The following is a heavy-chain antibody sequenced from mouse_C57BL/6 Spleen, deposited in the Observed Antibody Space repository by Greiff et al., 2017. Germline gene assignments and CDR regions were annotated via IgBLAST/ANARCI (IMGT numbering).Heavy chain of an antibody. D-gene: IGHD2-14*01. Sequence: EVNVVESGGDLVKPGGSLKLSCAASGFTFSSYGMSWVRQTPDKRLEWVATISSGGSYTYYPDSVKGRFTISRDNAKNTLYLQMSSLKSEDTAMYYCARTGGNYFDYWGQGTTRTVSS. V-gene: IGHV5-6*01. J-gene: IGHJ2*01. CDR2: ISSGGSYT. CDR1: GFTFSSYG. CDR3: ARTGGNYFDY.